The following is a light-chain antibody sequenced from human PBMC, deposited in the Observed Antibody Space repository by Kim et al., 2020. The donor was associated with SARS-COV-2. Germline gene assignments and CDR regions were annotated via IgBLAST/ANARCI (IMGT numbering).Light chain of an antibody. V-gene: IGKV1-27*01. CDR3: QKYNSAPQT. CDR1: QGISNY. Sequence: DIQMTQSPSSLSASVGDRVTITCRASQGISNYLAWYQQKPGKVPKLLIYAASTLQSGVPSRFSGSGSGTDFTLTISSLHPEDVATYYCQKYNSAPQTFGQGTKVDIK. CDR2: AAS. J-gene: IGKJ1*01.